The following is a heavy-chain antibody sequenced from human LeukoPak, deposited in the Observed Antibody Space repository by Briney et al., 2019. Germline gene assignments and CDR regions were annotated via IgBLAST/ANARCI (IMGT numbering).Heavy chain of an antibody. D-gene: IGHD5-12*01. CDR3: AREGTGGYGT. Sequence: ASVKVSCKASGGTFSSYAISWVRQAPGQGLEWMGWMNPNSGNTGYAQKFQGRVTMTRNTSISTAYMELSSLRSEDTAVYYCAREGTGGYGTWGQGTLVTVSS. CDR1: GGTFSSYA. J-gene: IGHJ5*02. CDR2: MNPNSGNT. V-gene: IGHV1-8*02.